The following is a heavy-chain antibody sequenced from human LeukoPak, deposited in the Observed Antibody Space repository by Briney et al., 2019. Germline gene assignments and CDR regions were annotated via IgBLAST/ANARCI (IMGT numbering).Heavy chain of an antibody. CDR3: AKRTNEGLRYFDS. Sequence: PGGSLRLSCAASGFTFSIYAMSCVRHAPGEGLEWGSVISGSGGTTYHADSVKGRFTISRDNSKNTLYLQMNSLRAEDTAVYYCAKRTNEGLRYFDSWGQGALVTVSS. CDR1: GFTFSIYA. J-gene: IGHJ4*02. CDR2: ISGSGGTT. D-gene: IGHD3-16*01. V-gene: IGHV3-23*01.